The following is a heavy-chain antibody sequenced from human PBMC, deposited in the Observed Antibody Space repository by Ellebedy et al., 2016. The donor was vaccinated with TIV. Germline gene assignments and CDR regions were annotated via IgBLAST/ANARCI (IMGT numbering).Heavy chain of an antibody. CDR1: GFTFSDYY. CDR3: ARSGGRFGDPDHFDH. CDR2: IWYDGSNK. V-gene: IGHV3-33*08. J-gene: IGHJ4*02. D-gene: IGHD3-10*01. Sequence: GGSLRLSCAASGFTFSDYYMSWIRQAPGKGLEWVAVIWYDGSNKYYADSVKGRFTISRDNSKNTLYLQMNSLRVEDTAVYYCARSGGRFGDPDHFDHWGQGTLVTVSS.